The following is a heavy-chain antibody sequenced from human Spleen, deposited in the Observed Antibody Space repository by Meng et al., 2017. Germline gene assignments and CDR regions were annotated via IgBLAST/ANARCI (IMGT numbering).Heavy chain of an antibody. V-gene: IGHV6-1*01. CDR2: TYYRSKFYN. CDR3: ARGRSAWYYFDS. D-gene: IGHD6-19*01. CDR1: GDSVSSNSAT. J-gene: IGHJ4*02. Sequence: QVQLQQSGPGLVKPSQTLSLPCAISGDSVSSNSATWNWIRQSPSRGLEWLGRTYYRSKFYNDYAISVKSRITINPDTSGNQFSLQLNSVTPDDTAVYYCARGRSAWYYFDSWGQGTLVTVSS.